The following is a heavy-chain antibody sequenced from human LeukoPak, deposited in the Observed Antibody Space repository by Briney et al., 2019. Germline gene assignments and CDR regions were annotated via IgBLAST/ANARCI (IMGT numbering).Heavy chain of an antibody. V-gene: IGHV1-69*04. Sequence: SVKVSCKASGGTFSSYAISWVRQAPGHGLECMGRIIPILGIANYAQKFQGRVTITADKSTSTAYMELSSLRSEDTAVYYCASDVDIVATDWVAYWGQGTLVTVSS. CDR2: IIPILGIA. J-gene: IGHJ4*02. D-gene: IGHD5-12*01. CDR3: ASDVDIVATDWVAY. CDR1: GGTFSSYA.